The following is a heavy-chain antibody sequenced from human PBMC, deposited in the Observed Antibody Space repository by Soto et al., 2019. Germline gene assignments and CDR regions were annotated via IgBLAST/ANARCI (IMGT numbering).Heavy chain of an antibody. CDR1: GFTFSSYS. V-gene: IGHV3-21*01. CDR2: ISSSSSYI. D-gene: IGHD1-26*01. Sequence: EVQLVESGGGLVKPGGSLRLSCAASGFTFSSYSMNWVRQAPGKGLEWVSSISSSSSYIYYADSVKGRFTISRDNAKNSLYLQMNSLRAEDTAVYYCAMIAGANLPLDYWGQGTLVTVSS. J-gene: IGHJ4*02. CDR3: AMIAGANLPLDY.